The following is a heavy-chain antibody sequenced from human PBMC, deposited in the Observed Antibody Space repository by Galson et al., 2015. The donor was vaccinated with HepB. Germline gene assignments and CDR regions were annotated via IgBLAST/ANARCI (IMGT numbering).Heavy chain of an antibody. Sequence: SVKVSCKASGYTFTSYAMNWVRQAPGQGLEWMGWINTNTGNPTYAQGFTGRFVFSLDTSVSTAYLQISSLKAEDTAVYYCARGPIAAAGTAFVVIDYWGQGTLVTVSS. CDR2: INTNTGNP. D-gene: IGHD6-13*01. J-gene: IGHJ4*02. V-gene: IGHV7-4-1*02. CDR1: GYTFTSYA. CDR3: ARGPIAAAGTAFVVIDY.